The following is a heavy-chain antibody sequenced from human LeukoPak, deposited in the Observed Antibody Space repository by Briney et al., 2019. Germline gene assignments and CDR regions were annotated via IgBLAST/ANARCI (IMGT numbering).Heavy chain of an antibody. V-gene: IGHV3-21*01. Sequence: GGSLRLSCAASGFTFSSYSMNWVRQAPGKGLEWVSSISSSSSYIYYADSVKGRFTISRDNAKNSLYLQMNSLRAEDTAVYYCARDSRGGVGAFDIWGQGTMVTVSS. D-gene: IGHD3-16*01. J-gene: IGHJ3*02. CDR2: ISSSSSYI. CDR1: GFTFSSYS. CDR3: ARDSRGGVGAFDI.